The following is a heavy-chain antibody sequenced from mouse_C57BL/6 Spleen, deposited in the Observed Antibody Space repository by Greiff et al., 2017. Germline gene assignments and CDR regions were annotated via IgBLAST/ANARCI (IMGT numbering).Heavy chain of an antibody. CDR3: TRGDTTVVADY. CDR2: IYPGNSNT. CDR1: GYTFTSYW. V-gene: IGHV1-5*01. D-gene: IGHD1-1*01. J-gene: IGHJ2*01. Sequence: EVQLQQSGTVLARPGASVKMSCKTSGYTFTSYWMHWVKQRPGQGLEWIGAIYPGNSNTSYNQKFKGKAKLTAVTSASTAYMELSSLTNEDSADYSCTRGDTTVVADYWGQGTTLTVSS.